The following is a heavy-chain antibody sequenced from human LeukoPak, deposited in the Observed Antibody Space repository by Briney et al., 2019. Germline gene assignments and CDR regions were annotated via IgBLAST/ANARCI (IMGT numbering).Heavy chain of an antibody. Sequence: GASVKVSCKASGYTFTDFYIHWVRQAPGQGLEWMGWINPNSGGTNYAQKLQGRVTMTTDTSTSTAYMELRSLGSDDTAVYYCAGQWLVGRGNWFDPWGQGTLVTVSS. V-gene: IGHV1-2*02. CDR2: INPNSGGT. CDR1: GYTFTDFY. CDR3: AGQWLVGRGNWFDP. J-gene: IGHJ5*02. D-gene: IGHD6-19*01.